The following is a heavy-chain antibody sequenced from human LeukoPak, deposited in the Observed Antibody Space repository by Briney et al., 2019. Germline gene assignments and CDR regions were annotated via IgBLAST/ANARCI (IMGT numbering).Heavy chain of an antibody. Sequence: PSETLSLTCTVSGGSISSYHWSWIRQPPGKGLECIGYISNSGGTTYTPSLKSRVTISEDTSKNHFSLKLSSVTTSDTAVYYCARYCTVGSCLDYWGQGTLVTVSS. J-gene: IGHJ4*02. CDR1: GGSISSYH. CDR2: ISNSGGT. D-gene: IGHD2-15*01. CDR3: ARYCTVGSCLDY. V-gene: IGHV4-4*09.